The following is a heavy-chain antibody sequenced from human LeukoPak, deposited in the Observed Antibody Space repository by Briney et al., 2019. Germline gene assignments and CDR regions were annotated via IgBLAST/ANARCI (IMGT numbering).Heavy chain of an antibody. V-gene: IGHV3-23*01. CDR3: AKNLGICTSTSCYGWFDP. Sequence: PGGSLRLSCAASGFTFSSYAMSWVRQAPGKGLEWVSAISGSGGTTYYADSVKGRFTISRDNSENTLYLQMNSLRAEDTAVYYCAKNLGICTSTSCYGWFDPWGQGTLVTVSS. CDR1: GFTFSSYA. J-gene: IGHJ5*02. CDR2: ISGSGGTT. D-gene: IGHD2-2*01.